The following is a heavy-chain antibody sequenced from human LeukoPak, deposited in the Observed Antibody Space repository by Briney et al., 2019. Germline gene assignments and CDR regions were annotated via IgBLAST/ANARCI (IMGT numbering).Heavy chain of an antibody. CDR2: IGANSAI. Sequence: GGSLRLSCAASGFTFSDYSMNWVRQAPGKGLEWVSYIGANSAIYYADSVKGRFTISRDNAKNSLSLQMSSLRDDDTAVYYCAREGYYGAFDIWGQGTMVTVSS. CDR1: GFTFSDYS. CDR3: AREGYYGAFDI. J-gene: IGHJ3*02. V-gene: IGHV3-48*02. D-gene: IGHD3-10*01.